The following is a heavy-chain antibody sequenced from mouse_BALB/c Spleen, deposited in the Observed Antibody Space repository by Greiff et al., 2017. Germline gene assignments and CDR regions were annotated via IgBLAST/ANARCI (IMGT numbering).Heavy chain of an antibody. CDR2: ISSGGST. CDR1: GFTFSSYA. Sequence: EVHLVESGGGLVKPGGSLKLSCAASGFTFSSYAMSWVRQTPEKRLEWVASISSGGSTYYPDSVKGRFTISRDNARNILYLQMSSLRSEDTAMYYCARGRGYDVGYAMDYWGQGTSVTVSS. D-gene: IGHD2-14*01. J-gene: IGHJ4*01. V-gene: IGHV5-6-5*01. CDR3: ARGRGYDVGYAMDY.